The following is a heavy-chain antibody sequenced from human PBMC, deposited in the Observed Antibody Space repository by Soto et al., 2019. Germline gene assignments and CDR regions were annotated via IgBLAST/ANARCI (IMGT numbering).Heavy chain of an antibody. D-gene: IGHD4-4*01. CDR1: GYTLTELS. CDR3: ATGLLYTVTTSYYGMDV. CDR2: FDPEDGET. J-gene: IGHJ6*02. V-gene: IGHV1-24*01. Sequence: GASVKVSCKVSGYTLTELSMHWVRQAPGKGLEWMGGFDPEDGETIYAQKFQGRVTMTEDTSTDTAYMELSSLRSEDAAVYYCATGLLYTVTTSYYGMDVWGQGTTVTVSS.